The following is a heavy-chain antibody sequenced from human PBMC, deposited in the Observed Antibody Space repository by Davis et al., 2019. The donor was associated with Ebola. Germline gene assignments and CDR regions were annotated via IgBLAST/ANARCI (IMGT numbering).Heavy chain of an antibody. J-gene: IGHJ5*02. D-gene: IGHD3-3*01. V-gene: IGHV1-69*04. CDR3: AREGYDFWSGYLVRNWFDP. CDR2: IIPILGIA. Sequence: SVKVSCKASGGTFSSYAISWVRQAPGQGLEWMGRIIPILGIANYAQKFQGRVTITADKSTSTAYMELSSLRSEDTAVYYCAREGYDFWSGYLVRNWFDPWGQGTLVTVSS. CDR1: GGTFSSYA.